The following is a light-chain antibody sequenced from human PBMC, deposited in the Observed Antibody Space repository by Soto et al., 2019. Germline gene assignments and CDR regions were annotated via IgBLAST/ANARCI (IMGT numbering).Light chain of an antibody. V-gene: IGLV2-8*01. J-gene: IGLJ2*01. CDR1: SRDVGGYNY. CDR2: EVY. Sequence: QSALTQPPSASGSPGQSVTISCTGTSRDVGGYNYVSWYQHHPDKAPKLIIYEVYKRPSGFADRFAAYKTGNTASLTVSGLKAEDEAEYYCSPFAASDSFVVFGGGTKLTVL. CDR3: SPFAASDSFVV.